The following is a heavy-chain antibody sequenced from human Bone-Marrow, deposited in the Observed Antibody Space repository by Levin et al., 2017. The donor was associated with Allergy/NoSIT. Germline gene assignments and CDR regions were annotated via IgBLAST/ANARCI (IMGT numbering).Heavy chain of an antibody. CDR1: GGAISIFY. Sequence: PSETLSLTCTLSGGAISIFYWSWVRQVPNKGLEWIAYVTHSGRTNYSPSLKSRLTVSLDTSKNQFSLNLSSMTAADTAVYYCARDTGGFAFDLWGQGTLVTVSS. CDR2: VTHSGRT. V-gene: IGHV4-59*13. CDR3: ARDTGGFAFDL. J-gene: IGHJ3*01. D-gene: IGHD1-1*01.